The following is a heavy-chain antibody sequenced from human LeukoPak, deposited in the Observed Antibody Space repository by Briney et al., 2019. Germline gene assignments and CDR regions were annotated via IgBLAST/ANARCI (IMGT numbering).Heavy chain of an antibody. CDR2: IYSGGVT. V-gene: IGHV3-66*04. D-gene: IGHD3-10*01. J-gene: IGHJ3*02. CDR1: GLTVSSNY. CDR3: ASHLRTYGAFDI. Sequence: SGGSLRLSCVASGLTVSSNYMTWVRQAPGKGLEWVSVIYSGGVTYYADSVKGRFTISRDNSKNTVYLQVNSLRAEDTAVYYCASHLRTYGAFDIWGQGTMVTVSS.